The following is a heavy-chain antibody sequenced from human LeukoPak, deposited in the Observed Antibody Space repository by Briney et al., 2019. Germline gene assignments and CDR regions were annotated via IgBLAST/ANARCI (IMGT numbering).Heavy chain of an antibody. CDR2: MNPNSGNT. J-gene: IGHJ6*03. D-gene: IGHD1-1*01. Sequence: ASVKVSCKASGYTFTSYDINWVRQATGQGFEWMGWMNPNSGNTGYAQKFQGRVTMTRNTSISTAYMELSSLRSEDTAVYYCARVGVDWNEVYYMDVWGKGTTVTVSS. V-gene: IGHV1-8*01. CDR1: GYTFTSYD. CDR3: ARVGVDWNEVYYMDV.